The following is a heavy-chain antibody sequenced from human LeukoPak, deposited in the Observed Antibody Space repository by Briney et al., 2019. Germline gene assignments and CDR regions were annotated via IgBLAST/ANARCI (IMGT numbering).Heavy chain of an antibody. Sequence: SETLSLTCAVYGGSFSGYYWSWIRQPPGKGLEWIGEINHSGSTNYNPSLKSRVTISVDTSKNQFSLKLSSVTAADTAVYYCARVWYSGWFGYYFDYWGQGTLVTVSS. CDR1: GGSFSGYY. D-gene: IGHD6-19*01. CDR3: ARVWYSGWFGYYFDY. J-gene: IGHJ4*02. CDR2: INHSGST. V-gene: IGHV4-34*01.